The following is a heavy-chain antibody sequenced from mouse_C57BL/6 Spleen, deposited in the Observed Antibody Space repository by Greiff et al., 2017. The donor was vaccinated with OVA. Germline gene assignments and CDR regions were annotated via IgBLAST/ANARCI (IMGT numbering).Heavy chain of an antibody. Sequence: QVQLQQSGAELVRPGTSVKVSCKASGYAFTNYLIEWVKQRPGQGLEWIGVINPGSGGTNYNEKFKGKATLTADKSSSTAYMQLSSLTSEDSAVYFCARRGNYYGSSRDFDVWGTGTTVTVSS. CDR3: ARRGNYYGSSRDFDV. J-gene: IGHJ1*03. V-gene: IGHV1-54*01. D-gene: IGHD1-1*01. CDR2: INPGSGGT. CDR1: GYAFTNYL.